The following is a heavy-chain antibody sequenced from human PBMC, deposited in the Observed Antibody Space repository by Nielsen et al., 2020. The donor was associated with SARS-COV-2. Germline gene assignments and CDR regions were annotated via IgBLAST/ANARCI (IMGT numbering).Heavy chain of an antibody. CDR2: INWGAGST. D-gene: IGHD6-13*01. Sequence: GESLKISCAASGFTFHDYAMHWVRQAPGKGLEWVSLINWGAGSTYYADSVKGRFTISRDNRRNSLYLQMNSLRAEDTALYYCAKGYSSSWSTFDYWGRGTLVTVSS. V-gene: IGHV3-43D*03. CDR1: GFTFHDYA. J-gene: IGHJ4*02. CDR3: AKGYSSSWSTFDY.